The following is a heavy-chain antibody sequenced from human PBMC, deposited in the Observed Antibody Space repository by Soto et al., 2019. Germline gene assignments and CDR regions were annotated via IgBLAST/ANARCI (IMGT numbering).Heavy chain of an antibody. V-gene: IGHV3-15*01. CDR2: IKSKTDGGTT. CDR3: TTGDCSSTSCYHPPGYYYYYYGMDV. D-gene: IGHD2-2*01. CDR1: GFTFSNAW. Sequence: PGGSLRLSCAASGFTFSNAWMSWVRQAPGKGLEWVGRIKSKTDGGTTDYAAPVKGRFTISRDDSKNTLYLQMNSLKTEDTAVYYYTTGDCSSTSCYHPPGYYYYYYGMDVWGQGTTVTVSS. J-gene: IGHJ6*02.